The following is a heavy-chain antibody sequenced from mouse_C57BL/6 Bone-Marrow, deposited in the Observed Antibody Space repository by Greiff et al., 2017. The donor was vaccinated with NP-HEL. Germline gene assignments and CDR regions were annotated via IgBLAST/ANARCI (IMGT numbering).Heavy chain of an antibody. J-gene: IGHJ4*01. D-gene: IGHD2-4*01. CDR1: GYTFTSYG. CDR2: IYPRSGNT. Sequence: VQLQQSGAELARPGASVKLSCKASGYTFTSYGISWVKQRTGQGLEWIGEIYPRSGNTYYNEKFKGKATLTADKSSSTAYMELRSLTSEDSAVYFCARDDYDLYYYAMDYWGQGTSVTVSS. CDR3: ARDDYDLYYYAMDY. V-gene: IGHV1-81*01.